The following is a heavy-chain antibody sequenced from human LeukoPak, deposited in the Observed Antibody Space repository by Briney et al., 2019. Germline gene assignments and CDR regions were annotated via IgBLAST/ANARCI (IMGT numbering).Heavy chain of an antibody. D-gene: IGHD7-27*01. J-gene: IGHJ4*02. CDR2: INAGNGNT. Sequence: GASVKVSCKASGGTFSSYAISWVRQAPGQRLEWMGWINAGNGNTKYSQQFQGRVTITRDTSASTAYMELSSLRSEDTAVYYCARNWGIDYWGQGTLVTVSS. V-gene: IGHV1-3*01. CDR1: GGTFSSYA. CDR3: ARNWGIDY.